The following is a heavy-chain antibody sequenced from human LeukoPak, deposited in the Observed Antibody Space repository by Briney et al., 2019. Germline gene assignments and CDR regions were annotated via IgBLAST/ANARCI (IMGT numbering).Heavy chain of an antibody. J-gene: IGHJ4*02. D-gene: IGHD2-15*01. CDR1: GYTFTSYY. V-gene: IGHV1-46*01. Sequence: ASVEVSCKASGYTFTSYYMHWVRQAPGQGLEWMGMINPSGGSTSYAQKFQGRVTMTRDTSTSTVYMEVSSLRSEDTAVYYCARDRHCSGGSCYLTLDYWGQGTLVTVSS. CDR3: ARDRHCSGGSCYLTLDY. CDR2: INPSGGST.